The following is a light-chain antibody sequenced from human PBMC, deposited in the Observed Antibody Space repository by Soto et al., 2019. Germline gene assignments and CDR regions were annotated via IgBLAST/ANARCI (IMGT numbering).Light chain of an antibody. J-gene: IGKJ1*01. Sequence: DIQLTQSPSFLSASVGDSVTITCRAIQGVSSYLAWYQKKPGKAPKLLMYAASTLQSGVPSRFSGSGSGTEFTLTISSLQPEDFATYYCQQLKSYPQTFGQGTKVDIK. V-gene: IGKV1-9*01. CDR3: QQLKSYPQT. CDR1: QGVSSY. CDR2: AAS.